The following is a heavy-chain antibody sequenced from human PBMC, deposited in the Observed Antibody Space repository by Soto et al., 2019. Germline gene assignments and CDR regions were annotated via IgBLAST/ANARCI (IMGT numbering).Heavy chain of an antibody. D-gene: IGHD3-16*01. Sequence: EVQLVESGGGLVQPGRSLRLSCAASGFTFDDYAMHWVRQAPGKGLEWVSGISWNSGSIGYADSVKGRFTISRDNAKNYLYLQMNSLRAEDTALYYCAKGVDAWGYFDYWGQGTLVTVSS. CDR1: GFTFDDYA. V-gene: IGHV3-9*01. CDR2: ISWNSGSI. J-gene: IGHJ4*02. CDR3: AKGVDAWGYFDY.